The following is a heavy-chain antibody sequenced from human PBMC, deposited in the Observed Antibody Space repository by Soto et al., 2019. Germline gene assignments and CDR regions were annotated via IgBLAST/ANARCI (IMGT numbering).Heavy chain of an antibody. CDR3: ARDPGIPGRYWYFDL. J-gene: IGHJ2*01. V-gene: IGHV1-2*04. CDR1: GYKFTDYY. CDR2: VNPKRGDA. D-gene: IGHD1-20*01. Sequence: QVLLVQSGAEVKKPGASVKVSCKASGYKFTDYYIHWVRQAPGQGPEWMGWVNPKRGDAVYAQKFQGWVTMTRDTATTTAYLEVNRLKSDDTAVYYCARDPGIPGRYWYFDLWGRGTRVTVS.